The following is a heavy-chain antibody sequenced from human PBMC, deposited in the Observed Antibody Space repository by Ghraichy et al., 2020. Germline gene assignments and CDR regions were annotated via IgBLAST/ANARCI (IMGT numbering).Heavy chain of an antibody. D-gene: IGHD1-1*01. CDR1: GFPFRTYA. Sequence: GGSLRLSCPTSGFPFRTYALYWVLHAPRKGLDWVSGISGSDGRTYYTDAVKGRFTISSDNSKNTVHLHMNIVRVEDTATYYCAKGRLSGGVDWTLDYWGQGALVIVSS. CDR2: ISGSDGRT. J-gene: IGHJ4*02. CDR3: AKGRLSGGVDWTLDY. V-gene: IGHV3-23*01.